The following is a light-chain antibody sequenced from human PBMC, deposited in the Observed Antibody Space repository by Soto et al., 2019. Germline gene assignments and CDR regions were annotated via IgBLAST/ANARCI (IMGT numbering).Light chain of an antibody. V-gene: IGKV1-9*01. CDR2: GAS. J-gene: IGKJ1*01. CDR3: QQLNSYPRT. Sequence: DIQLTQSPSFLSASVGDRVTITCRASQGISTYLVWYQQKPGKAPKILIYGASTLQSGVTSRFTGSGSGTEFTLTISSLQPDDFATYYCQQLNSYPRTFGQGTKVEIK. CDR1: QGISTY.